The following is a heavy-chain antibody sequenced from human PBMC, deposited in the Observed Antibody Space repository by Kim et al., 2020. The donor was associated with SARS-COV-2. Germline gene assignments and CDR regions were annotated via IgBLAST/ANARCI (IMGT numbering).Heavy chain of an antibody. V-gene: IGHV3-11*01. Sequence: GGSLRLSCAASGFTFSDYYMSWIRRAPGKGLEWVSYISSSGSTIYYADSVKGRFTISRDNAKNSLYLQMNSLRAEDTAVYYCARSSDILTGYIDYWGQGTLVTVSS. D-gene: IGHD3-9*01. CDR3: ARSSDILTGYIDY. CDR2: ISSSGSTI. CDR1: GFTFSDYY. J-gene: IGHJ4*02.